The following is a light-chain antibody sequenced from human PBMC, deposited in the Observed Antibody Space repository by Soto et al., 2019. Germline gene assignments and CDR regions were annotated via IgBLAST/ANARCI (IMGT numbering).Light chain of an antibody. CDR1: QGINIY. V-gene: IGKV1-9*01. Sequence: DIQMTQSPSFLSASVGDRFTITCRASQGINIYLAWYQQKPGKAPNLLIYGASTLQSGVPSRFSGSGSGTEFTLTITSLQPEDFATYYCQQLDNYPITFGQGTRLEIK. CDR3: QQLDNYPIT. CDR2: GAS. J-gene: IGKJ5*01.